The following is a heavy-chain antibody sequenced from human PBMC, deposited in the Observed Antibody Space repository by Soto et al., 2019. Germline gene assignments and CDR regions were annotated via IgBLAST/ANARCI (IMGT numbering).Heavy chain of an antibody. CDR3: SRGSRYGSGNSVNHYLDC. CDR2: IKTDASEK. D-gene: IGHD3-10*01. J-gene: IGHJ4*01. Sequence: PGGSLSVSCAASGFTLRRYLLSCVRQAAGECLEWFATIKTDASEKKCVDSVKGRITVFSENAKNSLYLQVDSLRAEDTAVYYCSRGSRYGSGNSVNHYLDCVSRGTLVTVSS. CDR1: GFTLRRYL. V-gene: IGHV3-7*01.